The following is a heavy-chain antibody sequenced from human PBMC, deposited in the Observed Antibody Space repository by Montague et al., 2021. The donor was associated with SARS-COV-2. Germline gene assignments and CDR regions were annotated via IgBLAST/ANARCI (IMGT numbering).Heavy chain of an antibody. V-gene: IGHV4-31*03. CDR3: ARARCIGGICLEVFEY. CDR2: IYYSGTT. J-gene: IGHJ4*02. Sequence: TLSLTCSVSGGSISSVDYYWSWIRQHPGKGLEWIGYIYYSGTTYYNPSLKSRLTISVDTSNNQFSLRLSSVTAADTAVYYCARARCIGGICLEVFEYWGQGSLVTVSS. CDR1: GGSISSVDYY. D-gene: IGHD2-8*02.